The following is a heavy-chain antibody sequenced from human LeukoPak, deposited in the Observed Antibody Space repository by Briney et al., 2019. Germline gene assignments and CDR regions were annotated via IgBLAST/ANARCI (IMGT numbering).Heavy chain of an antibody. CDR3: ARDSLQPTAMVTEADY. D-gene: IGHD5-18*01. CDR1: GVTFSSYA. V-gene: IGHV1-69*05. J-gene: IGHJ4*02. CDR2: IIPIFGTA. Sequence: ASVKVSCKASGVTFSSYAISWVRQAPGQGLEWMGRIIPIFGTANYAQKFQGRVTITTDESTSTAYLELSSLRSEDTAVYYCARDSLQPTAMVTEADYWGQGTLVTVSS.